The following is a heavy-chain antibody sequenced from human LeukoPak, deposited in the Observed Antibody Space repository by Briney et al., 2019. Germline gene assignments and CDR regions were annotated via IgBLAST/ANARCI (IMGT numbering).Heavy chain of an antibody. CDR1: GYTFTSYY. CDR2: INPSGGST. J-gene: IGHJ5*02. CDR3: AIDGSHYGSVRYLYWFDP. Sequence: GSSVKVSCKASGYTFTSYYMHWVRQAPGQGLEWMGIINPSGGSTSYAQKFQGRVTMTRDTSTSTVYMELSSLRSEDTAVNACAIDGSHYGSVRYLYWFDPCGQGSLVTVSS. D-gene: IGHD3-10*01. V-gene: IGHV1-46*01.